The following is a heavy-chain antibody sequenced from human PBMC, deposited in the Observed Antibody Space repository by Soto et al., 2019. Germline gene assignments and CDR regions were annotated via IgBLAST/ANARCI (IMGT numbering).Heavy chain of an antibody. V-gene: IGHV3-33*01. CDR1: GFTFSSYG. J-gene: IGHJ4*02. CDR2: IWYDGSNK. D-gene: IGHD2-2*01. CDR3: ARDVVYCSSTSCPPPFDY. Sequence: PGGSLRLSCAASGFTFSSYGMHWVRQAPGKGLEWVAVIWYDGSNKYYADSVKGRFTISRDNSKNTLYLQMNSLRAEDTAVYYCARDVVYCSSTSCPPPFDYWGQGTLVTVSS.